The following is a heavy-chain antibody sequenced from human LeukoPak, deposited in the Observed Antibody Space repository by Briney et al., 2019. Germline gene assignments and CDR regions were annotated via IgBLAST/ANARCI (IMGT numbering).Heavy chain of an antibody. CDR1: GYTFTSYA. D-gene: IGHD4-17*01. Sequence: ASVKVSCKASGYTFTSYAMNWVRQAPGQGLEWMGWLNTNTGNPTYAQGFTGRFVFSLDTSVSTAYLQISSLKAEDTAVYYCARGVTTVTKYYFDYWGQGTLVTVSS. CDR3: ARGVTTVTKYYFDY. CDR2: LNTNTGNP. V-gene: IGHV7-4-1*02. J-gene: IGHJ4*02.